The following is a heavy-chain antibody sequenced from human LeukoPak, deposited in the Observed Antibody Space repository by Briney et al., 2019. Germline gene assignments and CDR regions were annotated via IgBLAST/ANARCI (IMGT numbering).Heavy chain of an antibody. Sequence: PGRSLRLSCAAAGFTFSSYYMHWDRHAPGKGLEWVAVIAFDSTNEYYADSVKCRFTVSRDNSMKTLYLQMNSLRAEDMAVYYCARGALCSSRGSYYYHLVFWGKGTPVTVSS. V-gene: IGHV3-30*04. CDR1: GFTFSSYY. CDR3: ARGALCSSRGSYYYHLVF. J-gene: IGHJ6*03. D-gene: IGHD6-19*01. CDR2: IAFDSTNE.